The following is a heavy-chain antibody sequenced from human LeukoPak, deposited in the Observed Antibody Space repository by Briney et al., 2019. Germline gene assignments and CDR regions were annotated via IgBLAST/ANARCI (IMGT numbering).Heavy chain of an antibody. CDR3: AKPKTTAVGNY. CDR1: GFLFSEHN. D-gene: IGHD1/OR15-1a*01. V-gene: IGHV3-21*06. J-gene: IGHJ4*02. CDR2: ISGRNSHI. Sequence: GSLRLSCVGSGFLFSEHNMNWVRQAPGKGLEWVSSISGRNSHIYYADAVKGRFTIPRDNAKNSLYIQMDSLRVEDTAIYYCAKPKTTAVGNYWGQGTLVTVSS.